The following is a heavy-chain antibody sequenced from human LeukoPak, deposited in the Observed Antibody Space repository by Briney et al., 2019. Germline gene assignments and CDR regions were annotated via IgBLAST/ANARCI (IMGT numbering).Heavy chain of an antibody. Sequence: GGSLRLSCAASGFTFSGFWMSWVRQTPGKGLEWVANIKQDGSEKYYVDSVKGRLTISRDNAKNSLSLQMNGLRVEDTAVYYCARAGSFWHYVYWGQGTLVTVSS. CDR2: IKQDGSEK. D-gene: IGHD1-7*01. J-gene: IGHJ4*02. CDR3: ARAGSFWHYVY. V-gene: IGHV3-7*01. CDR1: GFTFSGFW.